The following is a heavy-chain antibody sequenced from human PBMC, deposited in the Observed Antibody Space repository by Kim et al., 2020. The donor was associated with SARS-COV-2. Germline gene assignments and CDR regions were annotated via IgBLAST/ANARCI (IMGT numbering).Heavy chain of an antibody. CDR3: APAADTLLIDY. D-gene: IGHD6-25*01. V-gene: IGHV3-23*01. CDR2: T. Sequence: TYDAGSVKGRFTISRDNSRNTLYLQMNSLRAEGTAVYYCAPAADTLLIDYWGQGTLVTVSS. J-gene: IGHJ4*01.